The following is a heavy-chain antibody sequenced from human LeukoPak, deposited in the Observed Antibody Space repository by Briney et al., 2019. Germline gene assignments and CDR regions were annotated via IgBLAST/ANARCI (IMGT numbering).Heavy chain of an antibody. J-gene: IGHJ3*02. CDR2: IYYSGST. V-gene: IGHV4-39*07. D-gene: IGHD5-18*01. CDR1: GGSISSSSYY. CDR3: ARMDTAMDDAFDI. Sequence: SETLSLTCTVSGGSISSSSYYWGWLRQPPGKGLEWIGSIYYSGSTYYNPSLKSRVTISVDTSKNQFSLKLSSVTAADTAVYYCARMDTAMDDAFDIWGQGAMVTVSS.